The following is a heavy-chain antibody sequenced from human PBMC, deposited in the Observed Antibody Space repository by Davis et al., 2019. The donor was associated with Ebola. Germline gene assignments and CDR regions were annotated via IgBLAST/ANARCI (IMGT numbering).Heavy chain of an antibody. V-gene: IGHV1-18*01. D-gene: IGHD1-7*01. CDR1: GYTFTSFG. CDR3: ARGGYTWNYVPSPIDY. CDR2: ISTDNGNS. Sequence: SVTVSCMTSGYTFTSFGITWVRQAPGQGLEWMGWISTDNGNSNYEQKFQGRVTMTTDTSTSTAYMELRSLRSDDTAVYYCARGGYTWNYVPSPIDYWGQGALVTVSS. J-gene: IGHJ4*02.